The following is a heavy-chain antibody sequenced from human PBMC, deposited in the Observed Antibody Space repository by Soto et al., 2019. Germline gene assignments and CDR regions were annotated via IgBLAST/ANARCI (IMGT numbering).Heavy chain of an antibody. D-gene: IGHD2-15*01. J-gene: IGHJ6*02. CDR2: ISFDGRKE. CDR1: EFTFSSYA. CDR3: ARPIPRWSYHYGMGV. V-gene: IGHV3-30*03. Sequence: PGGSLRLSCEASEFTFSSYAMHWVRQAPGRGLEWVALISFDGRKEYYADSVKGRFTVSRDNSRSMVYLQMDSLRPDDTAIYYCARPIPRWSYHYGMGVWGQGTRSPSP.